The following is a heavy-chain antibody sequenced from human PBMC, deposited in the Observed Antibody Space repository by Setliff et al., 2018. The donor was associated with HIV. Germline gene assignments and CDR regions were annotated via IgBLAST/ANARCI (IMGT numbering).Heavy chain of an antibody. Sequence: ASVKVSCKASGYTLTNYGISWVRQAPGQGLEWMGWISADNGDTNYPQKLQGRVTMTTDTSTSTAYMELRSLRSDDTAVYYCARDLAYCSGGSCYRPFIYYFYYMDVWGKGATVTVSS. CDR2: ISADNGDT. J-gene: IGHJ6*03. CDR1: GYTLTNYG. V-gene: IGHV1-18*01. D-gene: IGHD2-15*01. CDR3: ARDLAYCSGGSCYRPFIYYFYYMDV.